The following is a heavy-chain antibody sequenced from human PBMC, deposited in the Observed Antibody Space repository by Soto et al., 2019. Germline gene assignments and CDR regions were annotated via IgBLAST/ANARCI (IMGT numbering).Heavy chain of an antibody. CDR2: ITNSGGGT. V-gene: IGHV3-23*01. D-gene: IGHD2-2*01. CDR3: ARVVPGAEAWFGP. Sequence: EVQLLESGGGLVQPGGSLRLSCAASGFTFTTYAMSWVRQAPEKGLEWVTSITNSGGGTYYADSVKGRFTISRDNSMNTLYLQMNSLRAEDTAVYYCARVVPGAEAWFGPWGQGTLVTVSS. J-gene: IGHJ5*02. CDR1: GFTFTTYA.